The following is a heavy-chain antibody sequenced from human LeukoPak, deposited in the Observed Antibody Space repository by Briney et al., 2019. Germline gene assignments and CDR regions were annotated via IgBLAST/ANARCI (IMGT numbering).Heavy chain of an antibody. V-gene: IGHV4-39*01. CDR2: IYYSGST. D-gene: IGHD2-2*01. Sequence: PSETLSLTCTVSGASISNRNYYWGWVRQPPGKGLEWIGNIYYSGSTYYNPSLKSRLTISVDTSKNQFSLELNSVTAADTAVYYCARLVRYCSTDTCYPFDYWGQGTLVTVSS. CDR1: GASISNRNYY. CDR3: ARLVRYCSTDTCYPFDY. J-gene: IGHJ4*02.